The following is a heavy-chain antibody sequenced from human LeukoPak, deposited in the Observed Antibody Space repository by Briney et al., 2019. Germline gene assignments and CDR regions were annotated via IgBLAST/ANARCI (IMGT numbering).Heavy chain of an antibody. CDR3: ASKTEGVSGSYGEESAFDI. Sequence: GASAKVSCKASGGTFSSYAISWVRQAPGQGLEWMGGIIPIFGTANYAQKFQGRVTITADESTSTAYMELSSLRSEDTAVYYCASKTEGVSGSYGEESAFDIWGQGTMVTVSS. D-gene: IGHD1-26*01. J-gene: IGHJ3*02. CDR1: GGTFSSYA. V-gene: IGHV1-69*13. CDR2: IIPIFGTA.